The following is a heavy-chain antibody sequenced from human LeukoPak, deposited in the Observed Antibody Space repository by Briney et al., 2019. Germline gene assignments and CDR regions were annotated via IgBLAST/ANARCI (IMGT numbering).Heavy chain of an antibody. CDR1: GFTFSSYS. D-gene: IGHD6-6*01. V-gene: IGHV3-48*01. CDR2: ISSSSATI. CDR3: ARSPFSSIAAHFGY. Sequence: GTSLRLSCAASGFTFSSYSMNWVRQAPGKGLEWISYISSSSATIYYADSVKGRFTISRDNAKNSLYLQMNSLRAEDTAVYYCARSPFSSIAAHFGYWGQGTLVTVSS. J-gene: IGHJ4*02.